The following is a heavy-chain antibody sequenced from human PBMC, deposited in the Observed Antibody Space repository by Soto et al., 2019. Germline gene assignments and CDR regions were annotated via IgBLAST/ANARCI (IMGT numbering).Heavy chain of an antibody. CDR2: IYYSGST. CDR1: GGSISSGDYY. D-gene: IGHD1-1*01. V-gene: IGHV4-30-4*01. J-gene: IGHJ4*02. CDR3: ARGGGSAATTFDY. Sequence: QVQLQESGPGLVKPSQTLSLTCTVSGGSISSGDYYWSWIRQPPGKGLEWIGYIYYSGSTYYNPSLKSRSTIAVDTSKNQFPLKLSSVTAADTAVYYCARGGGSAATTFDYWGQGTLVTVSS.